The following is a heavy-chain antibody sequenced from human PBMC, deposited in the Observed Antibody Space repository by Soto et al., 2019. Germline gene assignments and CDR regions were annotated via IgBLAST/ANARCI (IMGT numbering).Heavy chain of an antibody. CDR1: GGSISSYY. D-gene: IGHD3-3*01. CDR2: IYYSGST. J-gene: IGHJ5*02. Sequence: PSETLSLTCTVSGGSISSYYWSWIRQPPGKGLEWIGYIYYSGSTNYNPSLKSRVTISVDTSKNQFSLKLSSVTAADTAVYYCARGPYYYDFWLDNWFDPWGQGTLVTVSS. CDR3: ARGPYYYDFWLDNWFDP. V-gene: IGHV4-59*01.